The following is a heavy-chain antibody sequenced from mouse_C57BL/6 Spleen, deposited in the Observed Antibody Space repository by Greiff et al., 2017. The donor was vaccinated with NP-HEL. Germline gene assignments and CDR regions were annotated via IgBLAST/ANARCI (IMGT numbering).Heavy chain of an antibody. CDR2: IDPSDSYT. J-gene: IGHJ1*03. Sequence: QVQLQQPGAELVRPGTSVKLSCKASGYTFTSYWMHWVKQRPGQGLEWIGVIDPSDSYTNYNQKFKGKATLTVDTSSSTAYMQLSSLTSEDSAVYYCARWEYDWYFDVWGTGTTVTVSS. D-gene: IGHD2-10*02. V-gene: IGHV1-59*01. CDR3: ARWEYDWYFDV. CDR1: GYTFTSYW.